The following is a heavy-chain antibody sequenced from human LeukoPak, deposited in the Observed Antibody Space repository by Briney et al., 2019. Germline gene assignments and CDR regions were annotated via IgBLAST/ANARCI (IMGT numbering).Heavy chain of an antibody. CDR1: GSHW. D-gene: IGHD3-22*01. CDR2: INSVGSWT. V-gene: IGHV3-74*01. J-gene: IGHJ4*02. CDR3: ATDNSGSPIDH. Sequence: GGSLRLSCAASGSHWMHWVRQAPGKGLVWVSHINSVGSWTSYADSVQGRFTISRDNSKDTLYLQMNSLRADDTAVYYCATDNSGSPIDHWGQGTLVTVST.